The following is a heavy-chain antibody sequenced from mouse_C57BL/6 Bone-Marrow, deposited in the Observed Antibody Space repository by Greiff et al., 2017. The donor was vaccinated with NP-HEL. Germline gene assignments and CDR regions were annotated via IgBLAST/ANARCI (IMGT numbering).Heavy chain of an antibody. V-gene: IGHV5-9-1*02. J-gene: IGHJ4*01. D-gene: IGHD1-1*01. CDR3: TRDPYGSSSHYYAMDY. CDR2: ISSGGDYI. CDR1: GFTFSSYA. Sequence: EVKVEESGEGLVKPGGSLKLSCAASGFTFSSYAMSWVRQTPEKRLEWVAYISSGGDYIYYADTVKGRFTISRDNARNTLYLQMSSLKSEDTAMYYCTRDPYGSSSHYYAMDYWGQGTSVTVSS.